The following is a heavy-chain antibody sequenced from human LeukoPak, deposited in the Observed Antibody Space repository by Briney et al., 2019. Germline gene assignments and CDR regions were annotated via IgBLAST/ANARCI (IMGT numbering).Heavy chain of an antibody. CDR2: INHSGST. J-gene: IGHJ4*02. Sequence: PSETLSLTCAVYGGSFSGYYWSWIRQTPGKGLEWIGEINHSGSTNYNPSLKSRVTISVDTSKNQFSLKLSSVTAADTAVYYCARGYAIDYWGQGTLVTVSS. CDR1: GGSFSGYY. D-gene: IGHD5-12*01. CDR3: ARGYAIDY. V-gene: IGHV4-34*01.